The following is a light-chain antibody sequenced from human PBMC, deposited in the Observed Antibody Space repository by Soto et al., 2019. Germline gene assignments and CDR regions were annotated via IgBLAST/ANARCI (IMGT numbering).Light chain of an antibody. V-gene: IGLV2-14*03. CDR3: SSYPGSSTRFV. J-gene: IGLJ1*01. CDR2: DVS. Sequence: QSVLTQPASVSGSPGQSITISCTGTSSDVGAYNYVSWYQLHPGKAPKVMIYDVSNRPSGVSNRFSGSKSGNTASLTISGLQAEDEADYYCSSYPGSSTRFVFGTGTKVTVI. CDR1: SSDVGAYNY.